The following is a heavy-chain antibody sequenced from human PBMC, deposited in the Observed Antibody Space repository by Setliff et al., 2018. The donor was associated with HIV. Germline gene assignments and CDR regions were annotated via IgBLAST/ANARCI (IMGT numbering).Heavy chain of an antibody. CDR2: ISSSNSI. CDR3: ARGTDYDLWTYYYYMDV. J-gene: IGHJ6*03. V-gene: IGHV3-48*03. D-gene: IGHD3-3*01. CDR1: GFTFSSYE. Sequence: GGSLRLSCAASGFTFSSYEMNWVRQAPGKGLEWVSYISSSNSIYYADSVRGRFTISRDNAKSSLYLQMTSLRAEGTATYYCARGTDYDLWTYYYYMDVWGKGTTVTV.